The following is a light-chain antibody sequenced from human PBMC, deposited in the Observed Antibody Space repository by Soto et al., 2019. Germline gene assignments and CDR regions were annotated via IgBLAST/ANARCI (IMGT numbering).Light chain of an antibody. J-gene: IGKJ1*01. Sequence: VFPHSPGTLSQYTGQRATLSSRASLSVSNTYLAWYQQKPGQAPKLLIYGAYARATGITARFSGSGSGTKFTLTIGSLQSDDFAIYYCQQYKIFSGTFGQGTKVDIK. V-gene: IGKV3-15*01. CDR2: GAY. CDR3: QQYKIFSGT. CDR1: LSVSNTY.